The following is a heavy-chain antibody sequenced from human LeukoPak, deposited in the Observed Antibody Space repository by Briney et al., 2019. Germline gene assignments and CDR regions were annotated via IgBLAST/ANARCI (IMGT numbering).Heavy chain of an antibody. CDR1: GGSISSYH. J-gene: IGHJ4*02. D-gene: IGHD6-13*01. CDR3: ARGHSDSWSVFDY. CDR2: MQTSGRI. Sequence: KPSETLSLTCTVSGGSISSYHWSWIRQPAGKGLEWIGRMQTSGRIDYNLSLKSRLTMSVDRSKNQLSLRLSSVIAADTAVYYCARGHSDSWSVFDYWGQGTLVTISS. V-gene: IGHV4-4*07.